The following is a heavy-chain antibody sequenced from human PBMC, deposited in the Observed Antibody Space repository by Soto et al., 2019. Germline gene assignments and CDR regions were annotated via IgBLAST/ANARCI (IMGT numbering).Heavy chain of an antibody. CDR1: GYTFSSYA. Sequence: QVHLVQAGAEVMKPGASVKVSCKASGYTFSSYAMHWVCQAPGQRLEWMGWIKAGDGNTKSSQKLQDRVTISRDTSASTAYMELTSLRSEDTAVYYCARDTGDGTFDFWGQGTLVTVSS. D-gene: IGHD7-27*01. CDR2: IKAGDGNT. J-gene: IGHJ4*02. V-gene: IGHV1-3*01. CDR3: ARDTGDGTFDF.